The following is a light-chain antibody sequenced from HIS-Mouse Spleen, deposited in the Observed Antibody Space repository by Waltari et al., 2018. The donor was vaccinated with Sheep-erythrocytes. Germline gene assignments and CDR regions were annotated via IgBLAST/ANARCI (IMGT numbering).Light chain of an antibody. V-gene: IGLV3-1*01. CDR3: QAWDSSTVV. CDR2: KDS. CDR1: NLGDKY. Sequence: SYELTQPPSVSVSPGQTASITCSGDNLGDKYACWYHQKPGQSPVLVIYKDSKRPSGIPERFSGSNSGNTATLTISGTQAMDEADYYCQAWDSSTVVFGGGTKLTVL. J-gene: IGLJ2*01.